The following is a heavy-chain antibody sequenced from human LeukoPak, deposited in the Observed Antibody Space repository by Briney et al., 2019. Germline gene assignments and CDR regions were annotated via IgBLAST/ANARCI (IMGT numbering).Heavy chain of an antibody. J-gene: IGHJ6*03. D-gene: IGHD3-22*01. V-gene: IGHV3-7*01. CDR1: GFTFSSYW. Sequence: GGSLRLPCAASGFTFSSYWMSWVRQAPGKGLEWVANIKQDGSEKYYVDSVKGRFTISRDNAKNSLYLQMNSLRAEDTAVYYCARVDSMIVVVRYYYYMDVWGRGTTVTVSS. CDR3: ARVDSMIVVVRYYYYMDV. CDR2: IKQDGSEK.